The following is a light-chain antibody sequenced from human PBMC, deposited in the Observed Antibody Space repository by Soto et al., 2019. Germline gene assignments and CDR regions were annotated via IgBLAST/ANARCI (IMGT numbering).Light chain of an antibody. CDR1: SSDVGSYKY. CDR3: NSYTTSSTRV. J-gene: IGLJ1*01. Sequence: QSALTQPASGPGCPGQSITISCTGNSSDVGSYKYVSWYQQHPGKAPKLMIYDVSNRPSGVSNRFSGSKSGNTASLTISGLRAEDEADYYCNSYTTSSTRVFGTGTTVTVL. CDR2: DVS. V-gene: IGLV2-14*03.